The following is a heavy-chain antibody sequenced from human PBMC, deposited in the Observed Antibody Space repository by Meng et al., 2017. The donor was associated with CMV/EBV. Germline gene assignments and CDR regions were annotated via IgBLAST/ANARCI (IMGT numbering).Heavy chain of an antibody. CDR2: ISWNSGSI. CDR1: GFTVDDYA. Sequence: GGSLRLSCAASGFTVDDYAMHWVRQAPGKGLEWVSGISWNSGSIGYADSVKGRFTISRDNAKNSLYLQMNSLRAEDTALYYCAKDVSREFRWWFPFYYSGMDVWGQGTTVTVSS. D-gene: IGHD2-15*01. J-gene: IGHJ6*02. V-gene: IGHV3-9*01. CDR3: AKDVSREFRWWFPFYYSGMDV.